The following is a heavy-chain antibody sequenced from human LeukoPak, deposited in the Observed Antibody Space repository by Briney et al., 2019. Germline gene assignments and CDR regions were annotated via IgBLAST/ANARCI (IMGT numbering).Heavy chain of an antibody. CDR2: IKQDGSEK. Sequence: GGSLRLSCAASGLTFSLYWMNWVRRAPGKGLEWVANIKQDGSEKNYVDSVKGRFTISRDNAKNSLYLQMNNLRVEDTAMYYCAGGTGFIIKDWGQGTLVTVSS. D-gene: IGHD3-9*01. CDR1: GLTFSLYW. J-gene: IGHJ4*02. CDR3: AGGTGFIIKD. V-gene: IGHV3-7*03.